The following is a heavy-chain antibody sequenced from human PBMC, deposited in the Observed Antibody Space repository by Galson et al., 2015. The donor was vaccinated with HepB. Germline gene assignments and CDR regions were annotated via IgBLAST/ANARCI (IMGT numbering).Heavy chain of an antibody. CDR1: GFTFSNYG. CDR2: ISYDGSNK. CDR3: GKEANYGGHLVTEY. D-gene: IGHD4-23*01. V-gene: IGHV3-30*18. J-gene: IGHJ4*02. Sequence: SLRLSCAASGFTFSNYGMHWVRQAPGKGLEWVAVISYDGSNKYYADSVKGRFTIARDNSKNTLSLQMNSLRAEDTAVYYCGKEANYGGHLVTEYWGQGTLVTVSS.